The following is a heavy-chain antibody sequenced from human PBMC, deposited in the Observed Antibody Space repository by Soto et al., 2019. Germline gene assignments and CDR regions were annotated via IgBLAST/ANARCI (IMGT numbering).Heavy chain of an antibody. D-gene: IGHD2-2*01. V-gene: IGHV3-23*01. J-gene: IGHJ6*02. CDR1: GFTFSNFA. Sequence: EVQVLESGGGLVQPGGSLRLSCAGSGFTFSNFALTWVRQAPGKGLEWVSTTRGNGEHTYYADSVKGRFTVSRDNSKNALFLEMSSLRDEDTAVYYCAKDSKSVAVSAARVYGMDVWGQGTTVTVSS. CDR2: TRGNGEHT. CDR3: AKDSKSVAVSAARVYGMDV.